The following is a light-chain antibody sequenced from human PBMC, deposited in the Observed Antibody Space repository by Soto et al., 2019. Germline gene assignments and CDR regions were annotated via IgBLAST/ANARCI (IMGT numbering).Light chain of an antibody. J-gene: IGLJ1*01. V-gene: IGLV1-47*02. CDR3: ATWDDSLSGHYV. Sequence: QSVLTQPPSASGTPGQRVTISCSGSSSNIGSNYVCWYQHLPGTASKLLIYSNNQRPSGVPDRFSGSKSGTSASLAISGLRSEDEADYYCATWDDSLSGHYVFGTGTKLTVL. CDR1: SSNIGSNY. CDR2: SNN.